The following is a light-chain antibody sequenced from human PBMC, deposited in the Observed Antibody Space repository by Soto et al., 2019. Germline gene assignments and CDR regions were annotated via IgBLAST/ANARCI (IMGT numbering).Light chain of an antibody. CDR2: GAS. CDR3: HQRQSWPRT. CDR1: QSVGIN. J-gene: IGKJ1*01. Sequence: EVVMRQSPATLSVSPGEGATLSCRASQSVGINLAWYQQKPGQAPRLLIYGASTRATGIPARFSASGTGTDFTLTISDVQPEDFAVYYCHQRQSWPRTFGQGTKVDIK. V-gene: IGKV3-15*01.